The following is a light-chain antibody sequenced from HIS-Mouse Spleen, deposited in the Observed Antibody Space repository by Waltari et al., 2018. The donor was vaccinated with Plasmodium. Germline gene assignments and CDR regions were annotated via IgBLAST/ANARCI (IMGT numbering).Light chain of an antibody. CDR3: CSYAGSYTYV. Sequence: QSALTQPRSVSGSPGQSVTISCTGTSSDFGGYTNVPWYQQHPGKAPKRMIYDVSKRPSGVPDRFSGSKSGNTASLTISGLQAEDEADYYCCSYAGSYTYVFGTGTKVTVL. J-gene: IGLJ1*01. CDR1: SSDFGGYTN. CDR2: DVS. V-gene: IGLV2-11*01.